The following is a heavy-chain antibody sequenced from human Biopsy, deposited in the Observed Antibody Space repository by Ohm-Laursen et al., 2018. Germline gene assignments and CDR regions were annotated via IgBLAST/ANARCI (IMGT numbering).Heavy chain of an antibody. J-gene: IGHJ6*02. CDR1: GGSISSDY. D-gene: IGHD2/OR15-2a*01. Sequence: SDTLSLTCTVSGGSISSDYWSWIRQTPGKGLGRIGYIYYSGSTNYNPSLKSRVTISVDTSKNQFSLRLNSVTAADTAVYYCARATNSTGWPYYYFYGMDVWGQGTTVTVSS. V-gene: IGHV4-59*07. CDR3: ARATNSTGWPYYYFYGMDV. CDR2: IYYSGST.